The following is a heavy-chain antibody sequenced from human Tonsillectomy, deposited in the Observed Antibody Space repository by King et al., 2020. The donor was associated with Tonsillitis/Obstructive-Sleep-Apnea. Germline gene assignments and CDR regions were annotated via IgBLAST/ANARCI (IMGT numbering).Heavy chain of an antibody. D-gene: IGHD3-10*01. J-gene: IGHJ4*02. Sequence: VQLVESGGGLVQPGGSLRLSCAASGFTFSSYAMSWVCQAPGKGLEWVSSISGSGDNTYYADSVKGRFTISRDNSKNTLYLQMNSLRAEDTALYYCAKHLWFGEFLGYFDYWGQGTLVTVSS. V-gene: IGHV3-23*04. CDR2: ISGSGDNT. CDR1: GFTFSSYA. CDR3: AKHLWFGEFLGYFDY.